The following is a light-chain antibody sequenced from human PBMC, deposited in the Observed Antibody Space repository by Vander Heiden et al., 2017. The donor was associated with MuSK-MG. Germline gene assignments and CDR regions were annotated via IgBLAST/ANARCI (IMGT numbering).Light chain of an antibody. J-gene: IGKJ4*01. CDR1: QYISTY. Sequence: DIQMTQSPSSLSASVGDRVTITCRASQYISTYLNWYQQKPGKAPKLLIYAASSLQSGVPSRFSGSGSGTDFTLTISGLQPEDFAIYYCQQSYSTVALTFGGGTKVXIK. V-gene: IGKV1-39*01. CDR2: AAS. CDR3: QQSYSTVALT.